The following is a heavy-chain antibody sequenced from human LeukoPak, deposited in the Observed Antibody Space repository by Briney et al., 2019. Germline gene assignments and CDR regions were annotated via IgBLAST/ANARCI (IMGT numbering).Heavy chain of an antibody. CDR1: GFTFSSYS. D-gene: IGHD5-18*01. CDR2: ISSSSSYI. CDR3: ARVLPTGYSYGV. V-gene: IGHV3-21*01. J-gene: IGHJ4*02. Sequence: PGGSLRLSCAASGFTFSSYSMNWVRQAPGKGLEWVSSISSSSSYIYYADSVKGRFTISRDNAKNSLYLQMNSLRAEDTAVYCCARVLPTGYSYGVWGQGTLVTVSS.